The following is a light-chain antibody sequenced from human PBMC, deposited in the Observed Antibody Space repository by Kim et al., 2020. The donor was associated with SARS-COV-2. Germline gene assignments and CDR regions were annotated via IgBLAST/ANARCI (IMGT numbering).Light chain of an antibody. CDR2: DVS. Sequence: QSALTQPRSVSGSPGQSVTISCTGTSNDVGGYNYVSWYQQHPGKAPKLMIYDVSNRPSGVPDRFSGSKSGNTASLTISGLQPKDEADYYCCSYAGSYTVFGGGTKLTVL. CDR1: SNDVGGYNY. J-gene: IGLJ2*01. CDR3: CSYAGSYTV. V-gene: IGLV2-11*01.